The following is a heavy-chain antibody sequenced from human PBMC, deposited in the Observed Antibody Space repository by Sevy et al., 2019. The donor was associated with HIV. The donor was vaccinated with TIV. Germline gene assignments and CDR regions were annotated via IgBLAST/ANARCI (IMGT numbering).Heavy chain of an antibody. Sequence: GGSLRLFCEASGFTFSNAWMSWVRQAPGKGLEWVGRIKGKRYDGTIDYAAPVKGRFSISRDDSKNTLYQQMNSLKTEDTAVYYCTTASLSQEDYYNYWGQGTLVTVSS. CDR2: IKGKRYDGTI. J-gene: IGHJ4*02. V-gene: IGHV3-15*01. CDR3: TTASLSQEDYYNY. D-gene: IGHD6-6*01. CDR1: GFTFSNAW.